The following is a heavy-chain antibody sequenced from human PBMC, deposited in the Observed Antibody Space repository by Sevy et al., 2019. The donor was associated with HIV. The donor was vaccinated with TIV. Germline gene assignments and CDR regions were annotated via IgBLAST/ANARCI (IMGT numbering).Heavy chain of an antibody. D-gene: IGHD4-17*01. J-gene: IGHJ4*02. Sequence: GESLKISCTASGFSFSSYAMSWVRQAPGKGLECVSTIIGSGVRTYSADSMKGRLTISRDNSKNTLYLQMTSLRAEDTAVYYCAKDFHDYGDFYFDYWGRGTLVTVSS. CDR2: IIGSGVRT. CDR1: GFSFSSYA. V-gene: IGHV3-23*01. CDR3: AKDFHDYGDFYFDY.